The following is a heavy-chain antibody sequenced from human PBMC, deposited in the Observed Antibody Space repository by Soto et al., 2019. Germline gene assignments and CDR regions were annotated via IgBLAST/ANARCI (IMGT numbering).Heavy chain of an antibody. J-gene: IGHJ6*02. V-gene: IGHV1-69*13. CDR2: IIPIFGTA. CDR3: ARDLNAREYSSSWPRMDV. Sequence: ASVKVSRKASGYTFSSYAISWVRQAPGQGLEWMGGIIPIFGTANYAQKFQGRVTITADESTSTAYMELSSLRSEDTAVYYCARDLNAREYSSSWPRMDVWGQGTTVTVSS. CDR1: GYTFSSYA. D-gene: IGHD6-13*01.